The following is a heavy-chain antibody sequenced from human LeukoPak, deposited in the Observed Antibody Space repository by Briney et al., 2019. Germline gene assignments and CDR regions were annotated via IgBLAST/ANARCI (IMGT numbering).Heavy chain of an antibody. Sequence: GESLKISCKGSGYSFTSHWIGWVRQMPGQGLEWMGIIYPDDSNTIYGPSFQGQVTISADKSINTAYLEWSSLKASDTAIYYCERQGAAGKYYYYYMDVWGKGTTVTVSS. CDR2: IYPDDSNT. V-gene: IGHV5-51*01. CDR3: ERQGAAGKYYYYYMDV. J-gene: IGHJ6*03. D-gene: IGHD6-13*01. CDR1: GYSFTSHW.